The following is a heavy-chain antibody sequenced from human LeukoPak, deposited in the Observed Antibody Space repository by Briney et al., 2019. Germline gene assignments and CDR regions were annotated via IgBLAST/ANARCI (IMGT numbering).Heavy chain of an antibody. CDR1: GFTFSSYA. V-gene: IGHV3-23*01. D-gene: IGHD3-10*01. CDR3: AKVWGSGSYAQKFDP. Sequence: QTGGSPRLSCAASGFTFSSYAMSWVRQAPGKGLEWVSAISGSGGSTYYADSVKGRFTISRDNSKNTLYLQMNSLRAEDTAVYYCAKVWGSGSYAQKFDPWGQGTLVTVSS. CDR2: ISGSGGST. J-gene: IGHJ5*02.